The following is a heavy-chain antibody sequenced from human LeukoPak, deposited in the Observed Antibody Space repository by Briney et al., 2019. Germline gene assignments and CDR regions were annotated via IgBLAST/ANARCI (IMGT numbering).Heavy chain of an antibody. J-gene: IGHJ4*02. CDR1: GFTFSSYE. D-gene: IGHD3-9*01. Sequence: GGSLRLSCAASGFTFSSYEMNWVRQAPGKGLEWVSYISSSGSTIYYADSVKGRFTISRDNSKNTLYLQMNSLRAEDTAVYYCAKPYDILTGYSYFDYWGQGTLVTVSS. CDR3: AKPYDILTGYSYFDY. V-gene: IGHV3-48*03. CDR2: ISSSGSTI.